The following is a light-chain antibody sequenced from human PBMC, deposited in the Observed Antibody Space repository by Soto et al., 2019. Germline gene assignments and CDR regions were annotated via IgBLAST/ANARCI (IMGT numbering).Light chain of an antibody. V-gene: IGKV3-15*01. CDR1: QSVSSN. Sequence: EIVMTQSPATLSVSPGERVTLSCRASQSVSSNLAWYQQKPGQAPRLLMYSASTRATGIPGRFSGSGSGTEFTFAISSLQSEDFAVYYCQQYVNWPPTFTFGQGTKLEIK. CDR2: SAS. J-gene: IGKJ2*01. CDR3: QQYVNWPPTFT.